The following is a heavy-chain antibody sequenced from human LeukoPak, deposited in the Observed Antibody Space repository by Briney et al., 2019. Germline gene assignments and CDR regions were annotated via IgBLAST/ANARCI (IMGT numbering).Heavy chain of an antibody. CDR2: IWYDGSKK. J-gene: IGHJ4*02. CDR3: ARDRDCAFDY. V-gene: IGHV3-33*01. Sequence: GGSLRLSCAPSGFTFSSYGMHWVRQAPGKGLEWVAVIWYDGSKKYYADSGKGRFTISRDSAKNSLYLQMNSLRDEDTAVYYCARDRDCAFDYWGQGTLVTVSS. CDR1: GFTFSSYG. D-gene: IGHD2-21*02.